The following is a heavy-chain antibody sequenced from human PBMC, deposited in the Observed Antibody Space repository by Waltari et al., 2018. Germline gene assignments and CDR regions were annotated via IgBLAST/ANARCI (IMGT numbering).Heavy chain of an antibody. CDR3: ARDNTHWSFAKY. Sequence: QVQLVQSGAEVKQPGASVKVSCKTSGYTFTNSHMHWVRQAPGQGPEWIGLINPTGGATIYAQTLQGRVTMTSDTSTSTVYMDLSSLRSADTAVYYCARDNTHWSFAKYWGQGTLVTVSS. CDR1: GYTFTNSH. V-gene: IGHV1-46*01. CDR2: INPTGGAT. J-gene: IGHJ4*02. D-gene: IGHD2-21*01.